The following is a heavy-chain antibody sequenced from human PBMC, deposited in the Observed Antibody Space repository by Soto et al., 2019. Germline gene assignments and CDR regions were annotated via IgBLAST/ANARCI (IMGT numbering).Heavy chain of an antibody. J-gene: IGHJ5*02. CDR1: GGSFSGYY. D-gene: IGHD6-6*01. CDR2: INHSGST. V-gene: IGHV4-34*01. Sequence: QVQLQQWGAGLLKPSETLSLTCAVYGGSFSGYYWSWIRQPPGKGLEWIGEINHSGSTNYNPSLKSRVTISVDTSTNQFSLKLSSVTAADTAVYYCARLKSSIAARRAGNWFDPWGQGTLVTVSS. CDR3: ARLKSSIAARRAGNWFDP.